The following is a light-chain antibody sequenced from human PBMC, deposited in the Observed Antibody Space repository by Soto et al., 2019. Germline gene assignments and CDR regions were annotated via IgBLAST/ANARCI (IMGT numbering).Light chain of an antibody. J-gene: IGKJ1*01. CDR3: QHYNSYSEA. CDR1: RGISNY. V-gene: IGKV1-16*01. Sequence: DIQMTQAPSSLSASVGDRVAITCRASRGISNYLAWYQQKPGKAPRLLIFAASTLQSGVPSRFSGSGSGTEFTLTISSLQPDDFATYYCQHYNSYSEAFGQGTKVDIK. CDR2: AAS.